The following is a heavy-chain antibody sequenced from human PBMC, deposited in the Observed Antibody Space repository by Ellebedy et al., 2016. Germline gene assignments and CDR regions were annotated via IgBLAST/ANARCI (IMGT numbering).Heavy chain of an antibody. CDR1: GFTFSNYV. V-gene: IGHV3-23*01. Sequence: GGSLRLXXAASGFTFSNYVMSWVRQAPRKGLEWVSGISTRGGSTYYADSVKGRFTISRDNAKNSLYLQMDSLRAEDTGVYYCASARFDYWGQGALVTVSS. CDR2: ISTRGGST. CDR3: ASARFDY. J-gene: IGHJ4*02.